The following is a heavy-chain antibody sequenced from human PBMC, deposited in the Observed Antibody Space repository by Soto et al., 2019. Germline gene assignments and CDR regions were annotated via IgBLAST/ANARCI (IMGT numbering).Heavy chain of an antibody. V-gene: IGHV1-69*01. Sequence: QVQLVQSGAEVNKPGSSVKVSCKASGGTFSSYAISWVRQAPGQGLEWMGGIIPIFGTANYAQKFQGRVTITADESTSTAYMELSSLRSEDTAVYYCARGTSMVRGVIPDYYGMDVWGQGTTVTVSS. CDR3: ARGTSMVRGVIPDYYGMDV. D-gene: IGHD3-10*01. CDR1: GGTFSSYA. J-gene: IGHJ6*02. CDR2: IIPIFGTA.